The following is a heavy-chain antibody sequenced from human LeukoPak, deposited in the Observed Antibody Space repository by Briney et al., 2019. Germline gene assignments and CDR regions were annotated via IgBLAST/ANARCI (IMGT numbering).Heavy chain of an antibody. CDR1: GFAFNTYN. CDR3: VKEGTASGRGSSDIWGLGARGSFDL. V-gene: IGHV3-21*01. Sequence: PGGSLRLSCAASGFAFNTYNMHWVRQAPGEGLEWVSVMSSASSFMFYAESVKGRFTISRDNAKNSLHLQMNSLRAEDTALYFCVKEGTASGRGSSDIWGLGARGSFDLWGQGTKVTVTS. CDR2: MSSASSFM. D-gene: IGHD1-26*01. J-gene: IGHJ3*01.